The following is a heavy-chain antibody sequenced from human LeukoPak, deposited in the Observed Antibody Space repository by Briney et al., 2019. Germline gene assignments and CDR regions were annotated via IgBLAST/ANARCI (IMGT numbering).Heavy chain of an antibody. Sequence: SETLSLTCTVSGGSISSSSYYWGWIRQPPGKGLEWIGSIYYSGSTYYNPSLKSRVTISVDTSKNQFSLKLSSVTAADTAVYYCARDVVAAAGTWDYWGQGTLVAVSS. D-gene: IGHD6-13*01. CDR3: ARDVVAAAGTWDY. CDR1: GGSISSSSYY. V-gene: IGHV4-39*07. CDR2: IYYSGST. J-gene: IGHJ4*02.